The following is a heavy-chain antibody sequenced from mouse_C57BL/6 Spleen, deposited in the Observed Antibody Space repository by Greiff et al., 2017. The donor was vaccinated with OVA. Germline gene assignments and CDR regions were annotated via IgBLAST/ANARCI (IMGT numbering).Heavy chain of an antibody. V-gene: IGHV5-6*01. Sequence: DVQLVESGGDLVKPGGSLKLSCAASGFTFSSYGMSWVRQTPDKRLEWVATISSGGSYTYYPDSVKGRFTIARDNAKNTLYLQMSSLKSEDTAMYYCARREDYAMDYWGQGTSVTVSS. J-gene: IGHJ4*01. CDR3: ARREDYAMDY. CDR2: ISSGGSYT. CDR1: GFTFSSYG.